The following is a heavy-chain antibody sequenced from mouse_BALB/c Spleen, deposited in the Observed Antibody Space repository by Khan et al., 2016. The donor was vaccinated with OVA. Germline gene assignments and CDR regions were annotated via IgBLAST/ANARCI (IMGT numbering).Heavy chain of an antibody. CDR3: ARSGVRWDFDY. CDR1: GYTFINYW. D-gene: IGHD1-1*01. Sequence: QVQLKQSGAELAKPGASVKMSCKASGYTFINYWILWVKQRPGQGLEWIGYINPSTGYTEYNQNFKDKATLTSDKSSSTAYMQLSSLTSEDSAVYYCARSGVRWDFDYWGQGTTLTVSS. V-gene: IGHV1-7*01. J-gene: IGHJ2*01. CDR2: INPSTGYT.